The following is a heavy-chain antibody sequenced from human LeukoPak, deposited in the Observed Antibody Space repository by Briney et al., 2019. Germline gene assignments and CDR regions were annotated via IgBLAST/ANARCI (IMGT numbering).Heavy chain of an antibody. CDR2: ISSSSSSYI. V-gene: IGHV3-21*01. D-gene: IGHD3-22*01. CDR1: GFTFSSYS. Sequence: PGGSLRLSCAAPGFTFSSYSMNWVRQAPGKGLEWVSSISSSSSSYIYYADSVKGRFTISRDNAKNSLYLHLSSLRAEDTAVYYCARSGSSYDGSQSWFDYWGQGSQVTVSS. J-gene: IGHJ4*02. CDR3: ARSGSSYDGSQSWFDY.